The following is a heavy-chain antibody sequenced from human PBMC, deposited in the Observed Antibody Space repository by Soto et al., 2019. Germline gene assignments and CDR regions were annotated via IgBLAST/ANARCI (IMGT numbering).Heavy chain of an antibody. CDR3: ARTYSSGWTYYFDY. CDR1: GGSISSYY. J-gene: IGHJ4*02. V-gene: IGHV4-59*01. D-gene: IGHD6-19*01. CDR2: IYYSGST. Sequence: SETLSLTCTVSGGSISSYYWSWIRQPPGKGLEWIGYIYYSGSTNYNPSLKSRVTISVDTSKNQFSLKLSSVTAADTAVYYCARTYSSGWTYYFDYWGQGTLVTVSS.